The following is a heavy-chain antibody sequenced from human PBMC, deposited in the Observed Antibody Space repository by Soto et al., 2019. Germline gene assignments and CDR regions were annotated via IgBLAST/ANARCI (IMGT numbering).Heavy chain of an antibody. D-gene: IGHD3-10*01. V-gene: IGHV4-34*01. Sequence: ASETLSLTCAVYGGSFSGYYWSWIRQPPGKGLEWIGEINHSGSTNYNPSLKSRVTISVDTSKNQFSLKLSSVTAADTAVYYCARFSLWFGELPPDYWGQGTLVTVSS. J-gene: IGHJ4*02. CDR1: GGSFSGYY. CDR3: ARFSLWFGELPPDY. CDR2: INHSGST.